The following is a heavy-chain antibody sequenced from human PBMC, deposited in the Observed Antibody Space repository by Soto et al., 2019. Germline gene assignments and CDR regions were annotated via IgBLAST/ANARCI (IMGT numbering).Heavy chain of an antibody. D-gene: IGHD1-26*01. CDR3: ARGSGSYASDYFDY. Sequence: SETLSLTCTVSGGSISSSSYYWGWIRQPPGKGLEWIGSIYYSGSTYYNPSLKSRVTISVDTSKNQFSLKLSSVTAADTAVYYCARGSGSYASDYFDYWGQGTLVTVSS. J-gene: IGHJ4*02. CDR2: IYYSGST. CDR1: GGSISSSSYY. V-gene: IGHV4-39*07.